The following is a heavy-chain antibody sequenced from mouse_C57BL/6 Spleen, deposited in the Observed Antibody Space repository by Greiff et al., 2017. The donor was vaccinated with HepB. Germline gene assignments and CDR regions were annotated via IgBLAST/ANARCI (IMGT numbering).Heavy chain of an antibody. J-gene: IGHJ2*01. CDR1: GYTFTSYW. Sequence: VQLQQPGAELVKPGASVKLSCKASGYTFTSYWMHWVKQRPGQGLEWIGMIHPNSGSTNYNEKFKSKATLTVDKSSSTAYMQLSSLTSEDSAVYYCARPMVTTTPYFDYWGQGTTLTVSS. CDR2: IHPNSGST. V-gene: IGHV1-64*01. D-gene: IGHD2-2*01. CDR3: ARPMVTTTPYFDY.